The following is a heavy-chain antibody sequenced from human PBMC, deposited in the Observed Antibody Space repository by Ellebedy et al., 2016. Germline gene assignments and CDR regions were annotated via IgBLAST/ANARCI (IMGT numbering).Heavy chain of an antibody. V-gene: IGHV3-30*04. J-gene: IGHJ6*02. Sequence: GGSLRLSXAASGFTFSTYAMHWVRQAPGKGLEWVAVISYDGSKKYYADSVKGRFTISRDNSKNKLYLQMNSLRAEDTAVYYCAKDGNVDTGQIEGMDVWGQGTTVTVSS. CDR1: GFTFSTYA. CDR3: AKDGNVDTGQIEGMDV. CDR2: ISYDGSKK. D-gene: IGHD5-18*01.